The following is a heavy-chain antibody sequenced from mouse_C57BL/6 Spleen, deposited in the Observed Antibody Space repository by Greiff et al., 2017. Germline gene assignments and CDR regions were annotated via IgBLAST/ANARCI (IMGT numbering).Heavy chain of an antibody. J-gene: IGHJ1*03. CDR2: IYPGGGDT. D-gene: IGHD1-1*01. Sequence: QVQLQQSGPELVKPGASVKISCKASGYAFSSSWMNWVKQRPGKGLEWIGRIYPGGGDTNYNGQFKGKATLTADKSSSTAYMQLSSLTSEDSAVYFCARQPTVGYFDVWGTGTTVTVSS. CDR3: ARQPTVGYFDV. V-gene: IGHV1-82*01. CDR1: GYAFSSSW.